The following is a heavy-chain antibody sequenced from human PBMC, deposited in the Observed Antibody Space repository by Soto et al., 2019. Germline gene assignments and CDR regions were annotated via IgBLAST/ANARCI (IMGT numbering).Heavy chain of an antibody. CDR1: GFTFSSYS. J-gene: IGHJ4*02. CDR2: ISSSSSTI. D-gene: IGHD3-22*01. CDR3: SRNNYYYYDSSGYYVDY. Sequence: PGGSLRLSCAASGFTFSSYSMNWVRQAPGKGLEWVSYISSSSSTIYYADSVKGRFTISRDNAKNSLYLQMNSLRDEDTAVYYCSRNNYYYYDSSGYYVDYWGQGTLVTVSS. V-gene: IGHV3-48*02.